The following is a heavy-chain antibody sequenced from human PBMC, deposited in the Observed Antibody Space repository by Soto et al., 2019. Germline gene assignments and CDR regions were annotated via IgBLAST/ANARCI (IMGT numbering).Heavy chain of an antibody. CDR3: ARLGDSNGRLFGFYYYMDV. CDR1: GGSISSSSYY. V-gene: IGHV4-39*01. D-gene: IGHD6-25*01. J-gene: IGHJ6*03. Sequence: SETLSLTCTVSGGSISSSSYYWGWLRQPPGKGLEWIGSIYYSGSTYYNPSLKGRVTISVDTSKNQFSLKLSSVTAADTAVYYCARLGDSNGRLFGFYYYMDVWGKGTTVTVSS. CDR2: IYYSGST.